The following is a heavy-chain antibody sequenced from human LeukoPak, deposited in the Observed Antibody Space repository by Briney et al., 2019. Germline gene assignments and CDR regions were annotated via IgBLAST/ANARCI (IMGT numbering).Heavy chain of an antibody. D-gene: IGHD3-22*01. V-gene: IGHV4-38-2*02. CDR2: IYHSGST. Sequence: PSETLSLTCTVSGYSISSGYYWGWIRQPPGQGLEWIGSIYHSGSTYYNPSLKSRVTISVDTSKNQFSLKLSSVTAADTAVYYCARVTGYMIEDYFDYWGQGTLVTVSS. CDR1: GYSISSGYY. CDR3: ARVTGYMIEDYFDY. J-gene: IGHJ4*02.